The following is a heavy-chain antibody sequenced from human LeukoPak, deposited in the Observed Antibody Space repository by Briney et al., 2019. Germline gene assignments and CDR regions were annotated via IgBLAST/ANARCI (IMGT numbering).Heavy chain of an antibody. CDR2: IIPIFGTA. Sequence: ASVKVSCKASGGTFSSYAISWVRQAPGQGLEWMGGIIPIFGTANYAQKFQGRVTITADESTSTAYMELSSLRSEDTAVYYCARDASIAARLYYYYYMDVWGKGTTVTVSS. CDR1: GGTFSSYA. CDR3: ARDASIAARLYYYYYMDV. V-gene: IGHV1-69*13. D-gene: IGHD6-6*01. J-gene: IGHJ6*03.